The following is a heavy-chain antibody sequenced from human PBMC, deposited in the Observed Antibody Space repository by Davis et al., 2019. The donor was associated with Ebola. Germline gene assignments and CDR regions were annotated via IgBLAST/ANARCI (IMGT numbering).Heavy chain of an antibody. CDR2: ISYDGSNK. J-gene: IGHJ4*02. D-gene: IGHD2-2*01. CDR1: GFTFSSYA. Sequence: PGGSLRLSCAASGFTFSSYAMHWVRQAPGKGLEWVAVISYDGSNKYYADSVKGRFTISRDNSKNTLYLQMNSLRAEDTAVYYCARDRGAYCSSTSCFLYWGQGTLVTVSS. V-gene: IGHV3-30-3*01. CDR3: ARDRGAYCSSTSCFLY.